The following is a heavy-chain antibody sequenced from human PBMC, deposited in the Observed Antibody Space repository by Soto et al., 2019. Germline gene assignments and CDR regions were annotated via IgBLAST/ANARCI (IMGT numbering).Heavy chain of an antibody. Sequence: SVKVSCKASGGTFSSYAISWVRQAPGQGLEWMGGIIPIFGTANYAQKFQGRVTITADKSTSTAYMELSSLRSEDTAVYYYARETIRPPGRFDPWGQGTLVTVSS. D-gene: IGHD3-16*01. CDR1: GGTFSSYA. CDR2: IIPIFGTA. CDR3: ARETIRPPGRFDP. J-gene: IGHJ5*02. V-gene: IGHV1-69*06.